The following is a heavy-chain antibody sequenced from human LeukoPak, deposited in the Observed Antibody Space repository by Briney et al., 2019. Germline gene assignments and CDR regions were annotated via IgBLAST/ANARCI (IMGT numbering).Heavy chain of an antibody. D-gene: IGHD3-22*01. CDR3: ARPYYYDSRIDP. CDR2: MYYSGST. V-gene: IGHV4-30-4*01. CDR1: GGSISSGDYY. Sequence: SETLSLTCSVSGGSISSGDYYWSWIRQPPGKGLEWIAYMYYSGSTYYNPSLKSRVTMSADTSKNQLSLKLSSVTAADTAVYYCARPYYYDSRIDPWGQGILVIVSS. J-gene: IGHJ5*02.